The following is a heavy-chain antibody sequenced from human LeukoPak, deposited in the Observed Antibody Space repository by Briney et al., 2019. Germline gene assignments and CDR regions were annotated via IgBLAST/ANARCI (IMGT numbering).Heavy chain of an antibody. V-gene: IGHV1-2*02. CDR3: ARETGYCSGGRCYFIY. CDR1: GYTFTGSY. D-gene: IGHD2-15*01. Sequence: ASVKVSCKASGYTFTGSYIHWVRQAPGQGLEWMGWINPNSGGTISAQKFQGRVTMTRDTSVSTAYMELSRLRSDDTALYYCARETGYCSGGRCYFIYWGQGTLVTVSS. CDR2: INPNSGGT. J-gene: IGHJ4*02.